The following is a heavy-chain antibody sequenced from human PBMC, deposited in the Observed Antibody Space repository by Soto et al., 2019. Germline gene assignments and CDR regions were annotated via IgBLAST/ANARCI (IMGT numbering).Heavy chain of an antibody. J-gene: IGHJ6*03. CDR2: MNPNSGNT. V-gene: IGHV1-8*01. CDR3: ARVSGLELPTTPMDV. CDR1: GYTFTSYD. Sequence: ASVKVSCKASGYTFTSYDINWVRQATGQGLEWMGWMNPNSGNTGYAQKFQGRVTMTRNTSISTAYMELSSLRSEDTAVYYCARVSGLELPTTPMDVWGKGTTVTVSS. D-gene: IGHD1-7*01.